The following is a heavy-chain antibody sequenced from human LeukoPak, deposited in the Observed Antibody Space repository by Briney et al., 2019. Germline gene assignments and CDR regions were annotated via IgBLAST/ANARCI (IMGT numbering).Heavy chain of an antibody. Sequence: SETLSLTCTVSGGSISISSYYWGWIRQPPGKGLEWIGSIYNSGSTHYNPSLRSRVTISVDTSKNQFSLKLGSVTASDTAVYYCARLASGHSYTSDRWGQGTLVTVSS. CDR3: ARLASGHSYTSDR. D-gene: IGHD5-18*01. CDR2: IYNSGST. CDR1: GGSISISSYY. V-gene: IGHV4-39*01. J-gene: IGHJ5*02.